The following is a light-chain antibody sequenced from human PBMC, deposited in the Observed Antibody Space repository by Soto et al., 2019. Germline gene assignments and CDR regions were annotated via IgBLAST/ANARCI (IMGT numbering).Light chain of an antibody. CDR3: QQSDSFPWT. Sequence: SDSVYAGASLPITCRASQVISSWLAWYQQKPGKAPKLLIYAASSMQSGVPARFSGSGSGTDVTITISSLEPEDFATYYCQQSDSFPWTFGRGTKVDIK. CDR2: AAS. J-gene: IGKJ1*01. CDR1: QVISSW. V-gene: IGKV1-12*01.